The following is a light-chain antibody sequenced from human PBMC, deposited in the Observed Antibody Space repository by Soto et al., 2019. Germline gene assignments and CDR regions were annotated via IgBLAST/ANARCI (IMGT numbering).Light chain of an antibody. CDR1: QSVSSN. Sequence: SVMTHSPSTLAASPAALATPSRRASQSVSSNLAWYQQKPGQAPRLLIYGASTRATGIPARFSGSGSGTEFTLTITSLQSEDFAVYYCQQYYNWPITFGQGTRLEI. CDR3: QQYYNWPIT. J-gene: IGKJ5*01. CDR2: GAS. V-gene: IGKV3-15*01.